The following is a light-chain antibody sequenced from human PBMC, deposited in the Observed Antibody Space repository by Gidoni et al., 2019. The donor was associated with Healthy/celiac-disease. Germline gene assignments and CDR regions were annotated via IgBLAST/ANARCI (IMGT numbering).Light chain of an antibody. CDR3: QQYNNWPIT. CDR2: GAS. V-gene: IGKV3D-15*01. J-gene: IGKJ3*01. CDR1: QSVSSN. Sequence: EIVMTQSPATLSVSPGERATLSCRASQSVSSNLACYQQKPGQAPRLLIYGASTRATGIPARFSGSGSGTEFTLTISSLQSEDFAVYYCQQYNNWPITFGPXTKVDIK.